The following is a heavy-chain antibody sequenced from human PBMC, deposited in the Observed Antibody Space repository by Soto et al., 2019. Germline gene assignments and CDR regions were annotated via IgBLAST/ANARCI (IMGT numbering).Heavy chain of an antibody. CDR2: IYSSVST. CDR3: ARSPASAGYTYGNFDS. J-gene: IGHJ4*02. D-gene: IGHD5-18*01. Sequence: XGTLSLSCTVSGDSIIGYYWSWIRQSPGKGLEWIGCIYSSVSTNYNPSLKSRVTLSVDTSKNQFSLKLPSMTAADTAMYYFARSPASAGYTYGNFDSCGQGTLVTVSS. CDR1: GDSIIGYY. V-gene: IGHV4-59*01.